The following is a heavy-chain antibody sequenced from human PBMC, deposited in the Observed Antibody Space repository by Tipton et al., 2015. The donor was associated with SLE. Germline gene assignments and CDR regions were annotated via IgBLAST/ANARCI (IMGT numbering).Heavy chain of an antibody. CDR1: GGSFSGYY. CDR2: ISHSGST. J-gene: IGHJ4*02. Sequence: LRLSCAVYGGSFSGYYWSWIRQSPGKGLEWIGEISHSGSTNYNPSLKGRVTISGDTSKNQFSLKLSSVTAADTAVYYCANVNYYFDYWGQGTLVTVSS. CDR3: ANVNYYFDY. V-gene: IGHV4-34*01. D-gene: IGHD3-10*01.